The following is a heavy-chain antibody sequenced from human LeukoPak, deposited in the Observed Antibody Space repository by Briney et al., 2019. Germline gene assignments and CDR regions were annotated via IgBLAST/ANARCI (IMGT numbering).Heavy chain of an antibody. CDR3: AKSGYSSGWRGYYYYGMHV. CDR2: ISYDGSNK. D-gene: IGHD6-19*01. CDR1: GFTFSSYG. J-gene: IGHJ6*02. V-gene: IGHV3-30*18. Sequence: PGRSLRLSCAASGFTFSSYGMHWVRQAPGKGLEWVAVISYDGSNKYYADSVKGRFTISRDNSKNTLYLQMNSLRAEDTAVYYCAKSGYSSGWRGYYYYGMHVWGQGTTVTVSS.